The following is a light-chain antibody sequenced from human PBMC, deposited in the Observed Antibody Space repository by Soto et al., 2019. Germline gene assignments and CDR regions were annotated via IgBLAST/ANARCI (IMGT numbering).Light chain of an antibody. CDR1: QSVSSSY. V-gene: IGKV3-20*01. J-gene: IGKJ5*01. CDR2: GAS. CDR3: QQSYRTPIT. Sequence: EIVLTQSPGTLSLSPGERGTLSCRASQSVSSSYLAWYQQKPGQAPGLLIYGASSRATGIPDRFSGSGSGTEFTLTISRLEPEDFETYFCQQSYRTPITFGQGTRLEIK.